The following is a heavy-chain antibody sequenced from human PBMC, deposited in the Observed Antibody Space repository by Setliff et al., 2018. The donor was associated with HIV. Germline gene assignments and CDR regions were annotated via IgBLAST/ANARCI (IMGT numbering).Heavy chain of an antibody. Sequence: NPSETLSLTCAVSGYSITSVYYWGWIRQPPGKGLEWIGRIYHNGSTYYNPSLKSRVSILVDISKNQFSLKLSSVTAADTAVYYCARLHIRFRSQDWAAVDVWGQGTTVTVSS. CDR3: ARLHIRFRSQDWAAVDV. D-gene: IGHD3-3*01. J-gene: IGHJ6*02. CDR1: GYSITSVYY. V-gene: IGHV4-38-2*01. CDR2: IYHNGST.